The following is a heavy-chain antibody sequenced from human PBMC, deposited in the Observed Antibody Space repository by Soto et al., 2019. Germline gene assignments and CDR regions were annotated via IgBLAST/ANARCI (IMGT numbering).Heavy chain of an antibody. D-gene: IGHD3-22*01. CDR2: IIPIFGTA. CDR3: ARVYYYDSSGYYEDY. V-gene: IGHV1-69*13. J-gene: IGHJ4*02. CDR1: GGTFSSYA. Sequence: ASVKVSCKASGGTFSSYAISWVRQAPGQGLEWMGGIIPIFGTANYAQKFQGRVTITADESTSTAYMELSSLRSEDTAVYYCARVYYYDSSGYYEDYWGQGTLVTVSS.